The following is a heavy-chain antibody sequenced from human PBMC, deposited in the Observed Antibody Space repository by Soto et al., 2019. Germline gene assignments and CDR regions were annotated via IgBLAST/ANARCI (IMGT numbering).Heavy chain of an antibody. J-gene: IGHJ1*01. V-gene: IGHV3-21*01. Sequence: EVQLVESGGGLVKPGGSLRLSCAASGFTFSSYSMNWVRQAPGKGLEWVSSISSSSSYIYYADSVKGRFTISRDNAKNSLYLHMNSLRAEDTAVYYCARDKGSSPRFQHWGQGTLVTVSS. CDR2: ISSSSSYI. CDR3: ARDKGSSPRFQH. CDR1: GFTFSSYS.